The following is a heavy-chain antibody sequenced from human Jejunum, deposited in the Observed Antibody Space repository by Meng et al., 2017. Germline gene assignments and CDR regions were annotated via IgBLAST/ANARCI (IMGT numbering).Heavy chain of an antibody. J-gene: IGHJ6*02. CDR2: IYRSGST. V-gene: IGHV4-61*02. CDR3: ARVKTYYGMDV. CDR1: GVSMNSGSYY. Sequence: SETLSLTCTVSGVSMNSGSYYWSWIRQPAGKEPEWIGRIYRSGSTNYNPSHESRVTMSVDTSKNQFSLRLSSVTADDTAVYCCARVKTYYGMDVWGQGTKVTVSS.